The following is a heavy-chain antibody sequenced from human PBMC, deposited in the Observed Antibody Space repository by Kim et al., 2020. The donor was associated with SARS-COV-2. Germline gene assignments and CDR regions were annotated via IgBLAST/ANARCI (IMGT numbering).Heavy chain of an antibody. V-gene: IGHV4-34*01. D-gene: IGHD3-10*01. Sequence: SETLSLTCAVYGGSFSGFYGSWLRQTPGKGLEWIGEVSHAGFTDCSPSLKSRVPISMDTSQSQVTLELTSLTAADAAVYYCARGKGGFGSPRFLNWGQGTRVPVSS. CDR3: ARGKGGFGSPRFLN. J-gene: IGHJ4*02. CDR2: VSHAGFT. CDR1: GGSFSGFY.